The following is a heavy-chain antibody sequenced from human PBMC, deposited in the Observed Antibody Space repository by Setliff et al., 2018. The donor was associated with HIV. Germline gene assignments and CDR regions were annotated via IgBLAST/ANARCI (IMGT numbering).Heavy chain of an antibody. J-gene: IGHJ3*01. V-gene: IGHV3-48*04. Sequence: GGSLRLSCAASGFTFSSYSMNWVRQAPGKGLEWVSGISWNSGSIGYADSVKGRFTISRDNAKNSLYLQMNSLRAEDTAVYYCARVRSYGSAYDAFDVWGPGTMVTVSS. CDR3: ARVRSYGSAYDAFDV. CDR1: GFTFSSYS. CDR2: ISWNSGSI. D-gene: IGHD3-10*01.